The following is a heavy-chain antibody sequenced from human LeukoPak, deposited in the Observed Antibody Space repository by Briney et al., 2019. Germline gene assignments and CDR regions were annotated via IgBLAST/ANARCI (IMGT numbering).Heavy chain of an antibody. J-gene: IGHJ4*02. Sequence: PSETLSLTCTVSGGSISSSSYYWGWIRQPPGKGLEWIGSIYYSGSTYYNPSLKSRVTMPVDTSKNQFSLKLSSVTAADTAVYYCARHLGGPLRSHFDYWGQGTLVTVSS. CDR1: GGSISSSSYY. CDR3: ARHLGGPLRSHFDY. D-gene: IGHD4-17*01. CDR2: IYYSGST. V-gene: IGHV4-39*01.